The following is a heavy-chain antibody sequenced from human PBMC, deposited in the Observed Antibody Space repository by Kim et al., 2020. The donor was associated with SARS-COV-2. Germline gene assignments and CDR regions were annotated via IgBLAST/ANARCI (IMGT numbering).Heavy chain of an antibody. CDR3: AKTYGSGSRYYFDY. D-gene: IGHD3-10*01. Sequence: ADSVKGSFTISRDKTKNTRYQQMNSRRAEDTAVYYCAKTYGSGSRYYFDYWGQGTLVTVSS. V-gene: IGHV3-23*01. J-gene: IGHJ4*02.